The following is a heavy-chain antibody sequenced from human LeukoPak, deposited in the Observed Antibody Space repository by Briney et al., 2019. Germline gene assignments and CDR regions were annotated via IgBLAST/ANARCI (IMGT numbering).Heavy chain of an antibody. Sequence: SETLSLTCTVSGGSISSSSYYWGWIRQPPGKGLEWIGSIYYSGSTYYNPSLKSRVTISVDTSKNQFSLKLSSVTAADPAVYYCARDPYYYVPNFWFDPWGQGTLVTVSS. CDR2: IYYSGST. J-gene: IGHJ5*02. V-gene: IGHV4-39*01. CDR3: ARDPYYYVPNFWFDP. CDR1: GGSISSSSYY. D-gene: IGHD3-10*02.